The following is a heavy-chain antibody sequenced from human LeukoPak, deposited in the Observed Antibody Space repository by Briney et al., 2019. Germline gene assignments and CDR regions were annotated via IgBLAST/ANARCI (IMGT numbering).Heavy chain of an antibody. CDR3: ARVSLFYYYYYMDV. CDR1: GNTFTSYG. CDR2: ISAYNGNT. V-gene: IGHV1-18*01. D-gene: IGHD3-10*01. J-gene: IGHJ6*03. Sequence: GASVKVSCKASGNTFTSYGISWVRQAPGQGLEWMGWISAYNGNTNYAQKLQGRVTMTTDTSTSTAYMELRSLRSDDTAVYYCARVSLFYYYYYMDVWGKGTTVTVSS.